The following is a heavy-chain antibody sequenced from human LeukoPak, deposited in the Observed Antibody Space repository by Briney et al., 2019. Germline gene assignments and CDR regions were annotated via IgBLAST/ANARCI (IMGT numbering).Heavy chain of an antibody. CDR2: INDSGST. J-gene: IGHJ3*02. Sequence: SETLSLTCAVYGGSFSGYYWSWIRQPPGKGLEWIGEINDSGSTKYNPSLKSRIIISVDTSKNQFSLKLSSVTAADTAVYYCASHSSPYAFDIWGQGTMVTVSS. V-gene: IGHV4-34*01. CDR1: GGSFSGYY. CDR3: ASHSSPYAFDI.